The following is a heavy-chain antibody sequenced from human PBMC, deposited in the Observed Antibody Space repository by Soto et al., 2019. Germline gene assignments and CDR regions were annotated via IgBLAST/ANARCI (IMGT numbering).Heavy chain of an antibody. CDR1: GFTFSTYA. D-gene: IGHD1-7*01. CDR3: AKGRNYPRDQFHY. CDR2: ISANGQGI. J-gene: IGHJ4*02. Sequence: GGSLRLSCAASGFTFSTYALSWVRQAPGKGLEWVSAISANGQGIYYADSVRGRFTISRDNSKNTIFLHMDSLRADDTAVYYCAKGRNYPRDQFHYWGQGTLVTVSS. V-gene: IGHV3-23*01.